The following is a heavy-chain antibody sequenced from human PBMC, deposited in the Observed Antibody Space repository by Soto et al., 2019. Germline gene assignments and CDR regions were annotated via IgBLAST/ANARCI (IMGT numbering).Heavy chain of an antibody. CDR1: GGSVSSGSYY. J-gene: IGHJ5*02. CDR3: ARSGSSSWYRWFDP. CDR2: IYYSGST. Sequence: TSETLSLTCTVSGGSVSSGSYYWSWIRQPPGKGLEWIGYIYYSGSTNYNPSLKSRVTISVDTSKNQFSLKLSSVTAADTAVYYCARSGSSSWYRWFDPWGQGTLVTVSS. V-gene: IGHV4-61*01. D-gene: IGHD6-13*01.